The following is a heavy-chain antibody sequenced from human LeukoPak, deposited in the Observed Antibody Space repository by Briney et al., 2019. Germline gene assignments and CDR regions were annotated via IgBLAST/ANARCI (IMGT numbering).Heavy chain of an antibody. CDR1: GGSISSYY. Sequence: SETLSLTCTVSGGSISSYYWSWIRQPPGKGLEWIGYIYYSGSTNYNPSLKSRVTISVDTSKNQFSLKLSSVTAADTAVYYCASGPSYYDFWSGYSDYYYYYMDVWGKGTTVTVSS. CDR3: ASGPSYYDFWSGYSDYYYYYMDV. D-gene: IGHD3-3*01. J-gene: IGHJ6*03. V-gene: IGHV4-59*01. CDR2: IYYSGST.